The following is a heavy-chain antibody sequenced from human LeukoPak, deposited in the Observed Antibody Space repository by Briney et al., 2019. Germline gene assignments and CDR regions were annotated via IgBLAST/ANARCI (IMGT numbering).Heavy chain of an antibody. CDR3: AGFQGRFFLPSDY. CDR1: GITFSNYA. CDR2: VIPIFGTA. V-gene: IGHV1-69*01. Sequence: SVKVSCKASGITFSNYAISWVRQAPGQGLEWMGGVIPIFGTADYARKFQGRVTITADEFTNTAYTELSSLRSEDTAVYYCAGFQGRFFLPSDYWGQGTLVTVSS. J-gene: IGHJ4*02. D-gene: IGHD2/OR15-2a*01.